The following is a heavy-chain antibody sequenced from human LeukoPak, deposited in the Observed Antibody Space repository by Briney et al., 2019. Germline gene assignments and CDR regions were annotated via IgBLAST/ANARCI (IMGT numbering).Heavy chain of an antibody. CDR1: GYTFTSYG. CDR2: ISAYNGNT. V-gene: IGHV1-18*01. J-gene: IGHJ4*02. D-gene: IGHD2-2*01. Sequence: GASVKVSCKASGYTFTSYGISWVRQAPGQGLEWMGWISAYNGNTNYAQKLQGRVTMTTDTSTSTAYMELRSLRSDDTAVYYCARGDCSSTSYYYSVDYWGQGTLVTVSS. CDR3: ARGDCSSTSYYYSVDY.